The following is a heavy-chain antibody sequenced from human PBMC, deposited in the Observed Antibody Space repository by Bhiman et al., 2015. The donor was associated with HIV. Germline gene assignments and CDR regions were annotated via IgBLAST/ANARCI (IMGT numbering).Heavy chain of an antibody. CDR3: ANSPGGYRQIDY. CDR2: IKQDGSEK. CDR1: GFTFSSYW. J-gene: IGHJ4*02. Sequence: EVQLVESGGGLVQPGGSLRLSCAASGFTFSSYWMSWVRQAPGKGLEWVAKIKQDGSEKYYLDSVKGRFTISRDNAKNSLYLQMNSLRVEDTAVYYCANSPGGYRQIDYVGPGSPGLRLL. D-gene: IGHD5-12*01. V-gene: IGHV3-7*05.